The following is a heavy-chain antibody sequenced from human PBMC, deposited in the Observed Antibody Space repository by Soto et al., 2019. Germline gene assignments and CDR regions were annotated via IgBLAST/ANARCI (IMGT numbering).Heavy chain of an antibody. D-gene: IGHD1-1*01. CDR3: ATWHEREHAYDV. CDR2: LYDVDGS. Sequence: GGSLRLSCAAFGLTISGKKYVAWVRQAPGKGLEWVSALYDVDGSFYADSVKGRFTTSSDSSKTTVYLQMNDLRPDDTAVYYCATWHEREHAYDVWGRGTTVTVS. CDR1: GLTISGKKY. V-gene: IGHV3-53*01. J-gene: IGHJ3*01.